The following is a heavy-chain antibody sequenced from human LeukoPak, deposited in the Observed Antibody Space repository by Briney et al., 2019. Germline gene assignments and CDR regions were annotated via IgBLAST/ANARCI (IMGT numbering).Heavy chain of an antibody. CDR1: GFIVSSSY. D-gene: IGHD2-15*01. CDR2: IYSGRRT. CDR3: ARDSAFSSYSH. Sequence: GGSLRLSCTASGFIVSSSYMSWVRQAPGKGPEWVSIIYSGRRTYYAESVKGRFTISRDDSQNMVFLQMDSLRAEDTARYYCARDSAFSSYSHWGQGALVTVSS. J-gene: IGHJ1*01. V-gene: IGHV3-53*01.